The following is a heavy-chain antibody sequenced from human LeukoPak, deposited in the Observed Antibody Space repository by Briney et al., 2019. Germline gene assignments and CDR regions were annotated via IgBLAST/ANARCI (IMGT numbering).Heavy chain of an antibody. CDR3: ARNPTPKQLAYYMDV. D-gene: IGHD6-6*01. V-gene: IGHV1-69*05. Sequence: SVKVSCKASGGTFSSYAISWVRQAPGQGLEWMGRIIPIFGTANYAQKFQGRVTITTDESTSTAYMELSSLRSEDTAVYYCARNPTPKQLAYYMDVWGKGTTVTVSS. CDR1: GGTFSSYA. CDR2: IIPIFGTA. J-gene: IGHJ6*03.